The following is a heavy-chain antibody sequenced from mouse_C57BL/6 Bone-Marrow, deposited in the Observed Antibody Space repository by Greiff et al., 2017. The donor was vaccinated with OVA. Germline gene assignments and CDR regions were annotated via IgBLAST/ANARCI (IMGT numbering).Heavy chain of an antibody. V-gene: IGHV1-50*01. CDR1: GYTFTSYW. CDR3: ARDGSYVWFAY. Sequence: QVQLQQPGAELVKPGASVKLSCKASGYTFTSYWMQWVKQRPGQGLEWIGEIDPSDSYTNYNQKFKGKATLTADTSSSTAYMQLSSLTSEDSAVYYYARDGSYVWFAYWGQGTLVTVSA. D-gene: IGHD1-1*02. CDR2: IDPSDSYT. J-gene: IGHJ3*01.